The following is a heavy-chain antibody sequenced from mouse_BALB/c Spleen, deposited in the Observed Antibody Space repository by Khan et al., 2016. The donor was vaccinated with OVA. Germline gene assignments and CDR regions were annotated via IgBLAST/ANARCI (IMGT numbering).Heavy chain of an antibody. CDR3: ARGDYYGTYAMDY. Sequence: QVQLQQSGPELVKPGASVRISCKASGSTFTNFYIHWVKQRPGQGLEWIGWIYPGNVNTKYNDNFKGKATLTADKSSSTAYMLLSSLTSEDSAVYFCARGDYYGTYAMDYWGHGTSVIVSS. D-gene: IGHD1-1*01. CDR1: GSTFTNFY. V-gene: IGHV1S56*01. J-gene: IGHJ4*01. CDR2: IYPGNVNT.